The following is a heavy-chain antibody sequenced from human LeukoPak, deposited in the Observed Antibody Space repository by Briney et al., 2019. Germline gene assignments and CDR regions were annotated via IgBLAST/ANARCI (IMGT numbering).Heavy chain of an antibody. CDR1: GFTFSSYA. CDR2: ISYDGSNK. V-gene: IGHV3-30*04. Sequence: PGGSLRLSCAASGFTFSSYAMHWVRQAPGKGLEWVAVISYDGSNKYYADSVKGRFTISRDNSKNTLYLQMNSLRAEDTAVYYCARARDLMVVAVPLDYWGQGTLVTVSS. CDR3: ARARDLMVVAVPLDY. D-gene: IGHD2-15*01. J-gene: IGHJ4*02.